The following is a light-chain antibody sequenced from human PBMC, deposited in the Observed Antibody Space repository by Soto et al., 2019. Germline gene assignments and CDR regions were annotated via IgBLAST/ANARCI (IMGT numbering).Light chain of an antibody. CDR3: LLAYSGGRV. J-gene: IGLJ2*01. CDR1: DGPVTSNHY. V-gene: IGLV7-46*01. Sequence: QTVVTQEPSLTVSPGGTVTLTCGSSDGPVTSNHYPYWYQQRPGQVPRTLIYDTTNRQSWAPARFSGSLVGVKAALALSGAPAGGEGGYYCLLAYSGGRVFGGGTKVTVL. CDR2: DTT.